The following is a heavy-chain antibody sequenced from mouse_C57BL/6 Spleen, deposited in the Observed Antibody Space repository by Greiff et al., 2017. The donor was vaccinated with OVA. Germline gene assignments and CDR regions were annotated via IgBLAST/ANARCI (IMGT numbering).Heavy chain of an antibody. V-gene: IGHV1-63*01. J-gene: IGHJ2*01. CDR3: ARGLYYGSSYYFDY. Sequence: VQLQESGAELVRPGTSVKMSCKASGYTFTNYWIGWAKQRPGHGLEWIGDIYPGGGYTNYNEKFKGKATLTADKSSSTAYMQFSSLTSEDSAIYYCARGLYYGSSYYFDYWGQGTTLTVSS. CDR2: IYPGGGYT. CDR1: GYTFTNYW. D-gene: IGHD1-1*01.